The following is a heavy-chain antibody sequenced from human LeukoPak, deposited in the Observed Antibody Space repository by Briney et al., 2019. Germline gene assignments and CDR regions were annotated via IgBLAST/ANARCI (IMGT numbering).Heavy chain of an antibody. CDR1: GGSINNYY. CDR2: IYYSGST. V-gene: IGHV4-59*01. CDR3: ARGYYDSSGYYLLDC. J-gene: IGHJ4*02. D-gene: IGHD3-22*01. Sequence: ASETLSLTCTVSGGSINNYYWSWIRQSPGKGLEWIGYIYYSGSTKYNPSLKSRVTISVDTSKNQVFLTLYSVTAADTAVYYCARGYYDSSGYYLLDCWGQETLVTVSS.